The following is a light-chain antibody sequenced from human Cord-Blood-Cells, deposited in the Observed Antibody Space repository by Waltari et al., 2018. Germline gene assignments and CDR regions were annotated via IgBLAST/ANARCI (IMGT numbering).Light chain of an antibody. Sequence: DIQMTQSPSSLSASVGDRVTITCRASQSISSYLNWYQQKPGKAPKLQIYAASSLQSGVPSMFSGSGSGTDFTLTISSLQPEDFATYYCQQSYSTPYTFGQGTKLEIK. CDR3: QQSYSTPYT. CDR2: AAS. J-gene: IGKJ2*01. V-gene: IGKV1-39*01. CDR1: QSISSY.